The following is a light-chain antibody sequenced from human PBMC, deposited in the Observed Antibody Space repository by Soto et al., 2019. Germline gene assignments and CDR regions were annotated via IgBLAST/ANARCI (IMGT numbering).Light chain of an antibody. J-gene: IGLJ2*01. CDR2: EVS. V-gene: IGLV2-8*01. CDR1: SSDVGGYNY. Sequence: QSALTQPPSASGSPGQSVTISCIGTSSDVGGYNYVSWYQQHPGKAPKLMIYEVSKRPSGVPDRFPGSKSGNTASLTVSGLQTEDEADYYCTSYAGSNTVFGGGTKLTVL. CDR3: TSYAGSNTV.